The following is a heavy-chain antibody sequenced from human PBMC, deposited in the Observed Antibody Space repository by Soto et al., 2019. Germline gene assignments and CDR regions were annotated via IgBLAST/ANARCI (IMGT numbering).Heavy chain of an antibody. V-gene: IGHV1-69*12. CDR3: ARGIAAANKLGWFDP. D-gene: IGHD6-13*01. J-gene: IGHJ5*02. CDR1: GGTFSSYA. Sequence: QVQLVQSGAEVKKPGSSVKVSCKASGGTFSSYAISWVRQAPGQGLEWMGGIIPIFGTANYAQKFQGRVTSTADDSTSTAHMELSSLRSEDTAVYYCARGIAAANKLGWFDPWGQGTLVTVSS. CDR2: IIPIFGTA.